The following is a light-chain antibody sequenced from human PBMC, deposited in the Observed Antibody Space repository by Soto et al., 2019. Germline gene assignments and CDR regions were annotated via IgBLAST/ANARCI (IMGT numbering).Light chain of an antibody. CDR3: QQYNSYPRT. CDR2: NAS. V-gene: IGKV1-5*03. Sequence: DIQLTQSPSFLSASVGDRVTISCRASQTISSCLAWYQRKPGEAPKVLIYNASMGGSGVPSRFSGSGCGTESPLIISILQPDDAANYYCQQYNSYPRTFGQGTKVDIK. J-gene: IGKJ1*01. CDR1: QTISSC.